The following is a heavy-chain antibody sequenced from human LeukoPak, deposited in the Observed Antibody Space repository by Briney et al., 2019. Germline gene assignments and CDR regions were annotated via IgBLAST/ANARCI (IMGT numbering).Heavy chain of an antibody. CDR1: GYTFTCYY. V-gene: IGHV1-2*02. CDR3: ARGVMITFGGEYNWFDP. D-gene: IGHD3-16*01. CDR2: INPNSGGT. J-gene: IGHJ5*02. Sequence: ASVKVSCKASGYTFTCYYMHWVRQAPGQGLEWMGWINPNSGGTNYAQKFQGRVTMTRYTSISTAYMELSRPRSDDTAVYYCARGVMITFGGEYNWFDPWGQGTLVTVSS.